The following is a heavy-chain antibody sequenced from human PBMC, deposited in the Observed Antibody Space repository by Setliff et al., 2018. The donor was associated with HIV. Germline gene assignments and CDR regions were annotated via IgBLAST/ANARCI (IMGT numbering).Heavy chain of an antibody. CDR2: ISNDGGRE. V-gene: IGHV3-7*01. J-gene: IGHJ5*02. CDR1: GFTFTNYW. D-gene: IGHD2-2*01. CDR3: AKDIIPAGLFHDL. Sequence: GGSLRLSCAASGFTFTNYWMAWIRQAPGRGLEWAAIISNDGGREYYVDSVKGRFTISRDNAKSSLYLQMDSLRVEDTALYYCAKDIIPAGLFHDLWGQGTLVTVSS.